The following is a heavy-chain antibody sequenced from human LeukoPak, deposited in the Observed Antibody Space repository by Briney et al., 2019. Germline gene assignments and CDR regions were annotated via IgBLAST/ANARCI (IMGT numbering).Heavy chain of an antibody. V-gene: IGHV3-48*03. CDR2: ISSSGTTR. CDR3: ARGRYNWNDPTFMDF. D-gene: IGHD1-1*01. J-gene: IGHJ6*02. Sequence: PGGSLRLSCAASGFTLSNYEMNWARQAPGKGLEWLSYISSSGTTRYYADSVKGRFAISRDNAKNSLYLQMNSLRAEDTALYYCARGRYNWNDPTFMDFWGQGTTVSVSS. CDR1: GFTLSNYE.